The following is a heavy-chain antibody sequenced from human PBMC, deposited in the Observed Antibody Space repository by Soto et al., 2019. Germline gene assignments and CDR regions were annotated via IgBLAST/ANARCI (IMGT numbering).Heavy chain of an antibody. J-gene: IGHJ4*02. CDR3: AKDAPGSGYLSDY. Sequence: QTGGSLRLSCETSGFSFSVYGMHWVRQAPGKGLEWVAVIWYDASKQFYAASVEGRFTISRDNSKAILYPQLNSLRAEDTAVYYCAKDAPGSGYLSDYWGQGTLVTVSS. CDR1: GFSFSVYG. CDR2: IWYDASKQ. V-gene: IGHV3-33*06. D-gene: IGHD3-22*01.